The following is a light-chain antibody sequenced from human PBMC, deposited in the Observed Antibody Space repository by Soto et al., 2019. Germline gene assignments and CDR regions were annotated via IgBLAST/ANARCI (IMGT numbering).Light chain of an antibody. CDR3: QQYNSYSGT. CDR2: DAS. J-gene: IGKJ1*01. CDR1: QSISSW. V-gene: IGKV1-5*01. Sequence: DIKMTQSRSTLSAYVGDRVTITCRASQSISSWLAWYQQKPGKAPKLLIYDASSLESGVPSRFSGSGSGTEFTLTISSLQPDDFATYYCQQYNSYSGTFGQGTKV.